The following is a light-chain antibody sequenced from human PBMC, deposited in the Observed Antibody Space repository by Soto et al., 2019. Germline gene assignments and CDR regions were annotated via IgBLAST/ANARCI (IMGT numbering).Light chain of an antibody. V-gene: IGKV1-9*01. CDR2: AAS. CDR1: QGVSTY. CDR3: QQRNSYPLT. J-gene: IGKJ4*01. Sequence: DIQMTQSPSSVSASIGYRVTISCVASQGVSTYLAWHQQKPGEAPKLLIYAASTLQSGVPARFSGSGSGTDFTPTISSLQPEDFANYYCQQRNSYPLTFGGGTKVDIK.